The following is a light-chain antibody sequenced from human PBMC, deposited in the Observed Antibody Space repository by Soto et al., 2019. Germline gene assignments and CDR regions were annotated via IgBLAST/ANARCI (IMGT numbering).Light chain of an antibody. CDR3: QQVNNYPLT. Sequence: DIQLTQSPSFLSASVGDRVTITCRASQGISTFLAWYQQHPGTAPKRLIYDASNLQSGVPSRFSGSGSGTEFTLTISRLQPEDFATYYCQQVNNYPLTFGGGTKVDIK. V-gene: IGKV1-9*01. CDR1: QGISTF. CDR2: DAS. J-gene: IGKJ4*01.